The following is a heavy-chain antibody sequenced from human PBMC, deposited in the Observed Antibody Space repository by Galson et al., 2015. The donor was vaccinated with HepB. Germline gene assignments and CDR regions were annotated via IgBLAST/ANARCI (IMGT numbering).Heavy chain of an antibody. D-gene: IGHD5-18*01. Sequence: SLRLSCAASGFTFSSYAMSWVRQAPGKGLEWVSAISGSGGSTYYADSVKGRFTISRDNSKNTLYLQMNSLRAEDTAVYYCAKDQGGYSYGHLDYWGQGTLVTVSS. J-gene: IGHJ4*02. CDR2: ISGSGGST. CDR1: GFTFSSYA. V-gene: IGHV3-23*01. CDR3: AKDQGGYSYGHLDY.